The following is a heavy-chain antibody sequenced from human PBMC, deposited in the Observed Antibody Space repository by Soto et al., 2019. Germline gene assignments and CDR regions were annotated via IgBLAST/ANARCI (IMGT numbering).Heavy chain of an antibody. V-gene: IGHV1-3*01. Sequence: QVQLVQSGAEVKKPGASVKDSCKASGYTFTSYAMHWVRQAPGQRVEWMGWINAGNGNTKYSQKFQGRVTIARDTSASTADMELSSLRSEDTAVYYCARGINGYSHYFDYWGQGTLVTVSS. J-gene: IGHJ4*02. CDR1: GYTFTSYA. D-gene: IGHD5-18*01. CDR2: INAGNGNT. CDR3: ARGINGYSHYFDY.